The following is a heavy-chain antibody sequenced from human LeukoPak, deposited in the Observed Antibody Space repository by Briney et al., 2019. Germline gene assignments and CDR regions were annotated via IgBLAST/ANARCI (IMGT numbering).Heavy chain of an antibody. CDR2: ISSSGSTI. CDR3: ARAGSYSYGVLFDY. V-gene: IGHV3-48*03. J-gene: IGHJ4*02. D-gene: IGHD5-18*01. Sequence: GGSLRLSCAASGFTFSSYEMNWVRQAPGKGLEWASYISSSGSTIYYADSVKGRFTISRDNAKNSLYLHMSSLRAEDTAVYYCARAGSYSYGVLFDYWGQGTLVTVSS. CDR1: GFTFSSYE.